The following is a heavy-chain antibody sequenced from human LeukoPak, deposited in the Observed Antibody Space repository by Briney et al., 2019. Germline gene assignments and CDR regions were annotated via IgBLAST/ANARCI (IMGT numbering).Heavy chain of an antibody. CDR3: AKVVVRGVTSYFDY. D-gene: IGHD3-10*01. V-gene: IGHV3-23*01. CDR1: GFTASSNY. CDR2: ISGSGGST. Sequence: PGGSLRLSCAASGFTASSNYMSWVRQAPGKGLEWVSAISGSGGSTYYADSVKGRFTISRDNSKNTLYLQMNSLRAEDTAVYYCAKVVVRGVTSYFDYWGQGTLVTVSS. J-gene: IGHJ4*02.